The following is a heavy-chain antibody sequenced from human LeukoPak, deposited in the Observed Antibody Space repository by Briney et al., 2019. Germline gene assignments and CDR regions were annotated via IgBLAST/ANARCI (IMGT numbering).Heavy chain of an antibody. J-gene: IGHJ4*02. CDR2: IKQDGSEI. Sequence: PGGSLRLSCAASGFNFNSYWMSWVRQAPGKGLECVAIIKQDGSEISFVDSVKGRFTISRDNAKSSLYLQMNSLRGEDTAVYYCARARYGSGGYFFDFWGQGTLVTVSS. D-gene: IGHD3-10*01. V-gene: IGHV3-7*04. CDR3: ARARYGSGGYFFDF. CDR1: GFNFNSYW.